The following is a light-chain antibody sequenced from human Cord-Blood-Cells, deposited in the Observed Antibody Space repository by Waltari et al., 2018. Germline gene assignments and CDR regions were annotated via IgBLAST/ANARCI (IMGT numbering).Light chain of an antibody. Sequence: EIVLTQSPGTLSLSPGERATLSCRASQSVSSSYLAWYQQKPGQAPRLLIYGASSRATGIPDRFSGSGSGTDFTLTISRLEPEDLAVYYCQQYGSSPYTVGQGTKLESK. CDR3: QQYGSSPYT. CDR2: GAS. J-gene: IGKJ2*01. V-gene: IGKV3-20*01. CDR1: QSVSSSY.